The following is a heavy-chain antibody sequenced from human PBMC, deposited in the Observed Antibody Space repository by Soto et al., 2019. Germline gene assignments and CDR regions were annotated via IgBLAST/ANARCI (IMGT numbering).Heavy chain of an antibody. Sequence: PGGSLRLACAASGFTVSNNYMTWLRQAPGRGLDWVSIIFSAGSTYYADSVRGRFTISRDNSKNTLYLQMSSLRAEDTAIYYCARGAGGNSWRSPTLDSWGRGT. CDR2: IFSAGST. CDR3: ARGAGGNSWRSPTLDS. J-gene: IGHJ4*02. CDR1: GFTVSNNY. D-gene: IGHD5-18*01. V-gene: IGHV3-66*01.